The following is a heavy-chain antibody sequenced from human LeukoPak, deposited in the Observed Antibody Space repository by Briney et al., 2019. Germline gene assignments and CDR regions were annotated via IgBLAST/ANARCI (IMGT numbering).Heavy chain of an antibody. V-gene: IGHV4-31*03. D-gene: IGHD4-17*01. CDR3: AREDGDYEFDY. CDR2: IYYSGST. J-gene: IGHJ4*02. Sequence: SQTLSLTCTVSGGSISSGGYYWRWIRQHPGKGLEWIGYIYYSGSTYYNPSLKSRVTISVDTSKNQFSLKLSSVTAADTAVYYCAREDGDYEFDYWGQGTLVTVSS. CDR1: GGSISSGGYY.